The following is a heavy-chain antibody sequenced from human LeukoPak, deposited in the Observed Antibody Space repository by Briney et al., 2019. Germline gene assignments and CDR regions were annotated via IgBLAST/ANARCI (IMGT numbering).Heavy chain of an antibody. Sequence: SETLSLTCTVSGGPISSSSYYWGWIRQPPGKGLEWIGSIYYSGSTYYNPSLKSRVTISVDTSKNQFSLKLSSVTAADTAVYYCARRYDFWSGYPYAFDIWGQGTMVTVSS. D-gene: IGHD3-3*01. J-gene: IGHJ3*02. CDR1: GGPISSSSYY. CDR2: IYYSGST. CDR3: ARRYDFWSGYPYAFDI. V-gene: IGHV4-39*01.